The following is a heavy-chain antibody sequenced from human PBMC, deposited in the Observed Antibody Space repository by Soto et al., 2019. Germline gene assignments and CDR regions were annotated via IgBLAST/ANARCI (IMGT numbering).Heavy chain of an antibody. V-gene: IGHV4-38-2*02. CDR1: GYFMTNGNY. Sequence: PSETLSLTCAVSGYFMTNGNYWGWIRQSPGKGLEWIGSIYYTGRTYYNPSLKSRVTMSVDTSKNQFSLKLTSVAAADTAVYYCAREWVGETGTTTWFDPWGQGTLVTVSS. CDR2: IYYTGRT. D-gene: IGHD1-1*01. J-gene: IGHJ5*02. CDR3: AREWVGETGTTTWFDP.